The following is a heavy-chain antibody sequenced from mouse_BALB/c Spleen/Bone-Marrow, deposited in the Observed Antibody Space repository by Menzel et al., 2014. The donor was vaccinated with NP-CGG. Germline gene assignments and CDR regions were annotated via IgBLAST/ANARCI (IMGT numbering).Heavy chain of an antibody. J-gene: IGHJ4*01. CDR1: GYTFSSYW. CDR2: ILPGRGST. Sequence: VQLQQSGAELMKPGASVKISCKATGYTFSSYWIEWVKQRPGHGLEWIGEILPGRGSTNYNEKFKGKATFTSDTSSNTAYMRLSSLTSEDSAVYYCARWDTTAMDYWGQGTSVTVSS. CDR3: ARWDTTAMDY. V-gene: IGHV1-9*01. D-gene: IGHD1-1*01.